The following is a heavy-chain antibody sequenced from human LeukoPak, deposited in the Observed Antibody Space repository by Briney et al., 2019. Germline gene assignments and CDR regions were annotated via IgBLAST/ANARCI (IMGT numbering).Heavy chain of an antibody. V-gene: IGHV3-23*01. CDR1: GFTFSNYA. J-gene: IGHJ4*02. CDR2: ISGSGVST. D-gene: IGHD3-22*01. CDR3: AKTYYDTSGYYQTPYFNS. Sequence: GGSLRLSCAASGFTFSNYAMSWVRQAPGKGLEWVSSISGSGVSTYYADSVKGRFTISRDTSKNTLYLQMNSLGAEDTAVYYCAKTYYDTSGYYQTPYFNSWGQGTLVTVSS.